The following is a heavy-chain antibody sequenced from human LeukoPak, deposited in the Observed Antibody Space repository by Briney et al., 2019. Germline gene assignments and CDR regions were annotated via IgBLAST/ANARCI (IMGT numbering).Heavy chain of an antibody. J-gene: IGHJ6*03. Sequence: PGGSLRLSCAASGFTFTTSGMSWVRQAPGQGLEWVANINQDGNEKYYVDSVKGRFTMSRDNAKNSLDLQMNSLRADDTAVYYFASTQSHARDNSYYTVASGKGTTVTVSS. D-gene: IGHD2-21*02. V-gene: IGHV3-7*01. CDR2: INQDGNEK. CDR3: ASTQSHARDNSYYTVA. CDR1: GFTFTTSG.